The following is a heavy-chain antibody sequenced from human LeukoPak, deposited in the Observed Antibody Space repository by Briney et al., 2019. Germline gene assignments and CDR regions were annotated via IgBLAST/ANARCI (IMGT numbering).Heavy chain of an antibody. V-gene: IGHV1-69*05. CDR1: GGTFSSYA. CDR2: IIPIFGTA. J-gene: IGHJ4*02. Sequence: SVKVSCKASGGTFSSYAISWVRQAPGQGLEWMGRIIPIFGTANYAQKFQGRVTITTDESTSTAYMELSSPRSEDTAVYYCATAPLSQQLVEGIYWGQGTLVTVSS. D-gene: IGHD6-13*01. CDR3: ATAPLSQQLVEGIY.